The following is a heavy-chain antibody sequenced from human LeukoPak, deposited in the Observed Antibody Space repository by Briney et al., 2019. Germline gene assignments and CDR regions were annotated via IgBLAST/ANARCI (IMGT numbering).Heavy chain of an antibody. CDR1: GYTFTSYG. CDR2: INAYNGNT. J-gene: IGHJ3*02. V-gene: IGHV1-18*01. D-gene: IGHD7-27*01. Sequence: ASLKVSCKASGYTFTSYGISWVRQAPGQGLEWMGWINAYNGNTNYAQKLQGRVTMTTDTSTSTAYMELRSLRSDDTAVYYCARALGILDAFDIWGQGTMVTVSS. CDR3: ARALGILDAFDI.